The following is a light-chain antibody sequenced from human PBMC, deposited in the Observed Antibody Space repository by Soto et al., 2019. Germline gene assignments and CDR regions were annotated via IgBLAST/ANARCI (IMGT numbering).Light chain of an antibody. Sequence: QSLRKQPASVSGSPGQSITISCTGTISDVGNYNYVSWYQHHPGKAPKVMIYEVRNRPSGVSNRFSGSKSGNTASLTISGLQAEDEADYYCRSYSSTKTRVFGTGTKVTVL. J-gene: IGLJ1*01. CDR2: EVR. V-gene: IGLV2-14*01. CDR1: ISDVGNYNY. CDR3: RSYSSTKTRV.